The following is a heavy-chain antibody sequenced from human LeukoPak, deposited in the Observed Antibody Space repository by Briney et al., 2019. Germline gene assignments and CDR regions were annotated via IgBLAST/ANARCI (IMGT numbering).Heavy chain of an antibody. J-gene: IGHJ4*02. CDR1: GGSISSGSYY. CDR2: IYTSGST. V-gene: IGHV4-61*02. Sequence: PSETLSLTCTVSGGSISSGSYYWSWIRQPAGKGLEWIGRIYTSGSTNYNPSLKSRVTISVDTSKNQFSLKLSSVTAADTAVYYCARDGQLWPRSYFDYWGQGTLVTVSS. D-gene: IGHD5-18*01. CDR3: ARDGQLWPRSYFDY.